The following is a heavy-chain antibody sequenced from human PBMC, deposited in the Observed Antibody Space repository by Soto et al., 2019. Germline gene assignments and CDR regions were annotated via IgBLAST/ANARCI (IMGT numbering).Heavy chain of an antibody. CDR1: GGSFSGYY. Sequence: PSETLSLTCAVYGGSFSGYYWSWIRQPPGKGLEWIGEINHSGSTNYNPSLKSRDTISADTSKNQFSLKLSSVTAADTAVYYCARGLPMVRGTCMDVWGQGTTVTVSS. CDR2: INHSGST. CDR3: ARGLPMVRGTCMDV. D-gene: IGHD3-10*01. J-gene: IGHJ6*02. V-gene: IGHV4-34*01.